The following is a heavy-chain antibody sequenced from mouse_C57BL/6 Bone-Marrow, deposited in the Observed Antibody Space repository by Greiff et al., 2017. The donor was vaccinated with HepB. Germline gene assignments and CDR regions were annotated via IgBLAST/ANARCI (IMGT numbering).Heavy chain of an antibody. J-gene: IGHJ3*01. CDR1: GFNIKDDY. Sequence: VHVKQSGAELVRPGASVKLSCTASGFNIKDDYMHWVKQRPEQGLEWIGWIDPENGDTEYASKFQGKATITADTSSNTAYLQLSSLTSEDTAVYYCTTLDDYAAWLDYWGRGTLVTVSA. CDR3: TTLDDYAAWLDY. CDR2: IDPENGDT. V-gene: IGHV14-4*01. D-gene: IGHD2-4*01.